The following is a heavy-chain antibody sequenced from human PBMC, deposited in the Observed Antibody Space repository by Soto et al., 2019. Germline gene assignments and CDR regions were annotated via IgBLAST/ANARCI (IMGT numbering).Heavy chain of an antibody. Sequence: PGGSLRLSCAASGFTFSNYWMGWVRQAPGKGLEWVANIKQDGSEKYYVDSVKGRFTISRDNAKNSLYLQMNSLRAEDTAVYYCARDHIWGPGTLVTVSS. CDR1: GFTFSNYW. CDR3: ARDHI. V-gene: IGHV3-7*01. CDR2: IKQDGSEK. J-gene: IGHJ4*02.